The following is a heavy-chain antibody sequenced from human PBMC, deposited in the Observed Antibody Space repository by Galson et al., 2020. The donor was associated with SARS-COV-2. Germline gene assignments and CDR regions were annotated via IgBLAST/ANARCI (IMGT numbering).Heavy chain of an antibody. CDR2: IYYIGST. Sequence: SETLSLTCTVSGGSISSSSYYWGWIRQPPGKGLEWIGSIYYIGSTYYNPSLKGRFTISVDTSKNQFSLKLSSVTAAETAVYYCARDDELRFLEWQTSIWFDPWGQGTLVTVSS. CDR3: ARDDELRFLEWQTSIWFDP. CDR1: GGSISSSSYY. V-gene: IGHV4-39*07. J-gene: IGHJ5*02. D-gene: IGHD3-3*01.